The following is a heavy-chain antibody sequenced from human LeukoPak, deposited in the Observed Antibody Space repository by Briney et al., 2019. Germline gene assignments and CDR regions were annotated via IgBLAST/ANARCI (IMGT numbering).Heavy chain of an antibody. V-gene: IGHV4-59*01. Sequence: PSETLSLTCTVYGGSISSYYWSWIRQPPGKGLEWIGYIYYSGSTNYNPSLKSRVTISVDTSKNQFSLKLRAVTAADTGVYYCARDSSWYWNDAFDIWGQGTMVTVSS. CDR2: IYYSGST. CDR1: GGSISSYY. D-gene: IGHD6-13*01. J-gene: IGHJ3*02. CDR3: ARDSSWYWNDAFDI.